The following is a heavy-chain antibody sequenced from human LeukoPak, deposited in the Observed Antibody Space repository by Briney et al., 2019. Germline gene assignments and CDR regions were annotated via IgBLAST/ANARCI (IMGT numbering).Heavy chain of an antibody. D-gene: IGHD2-15*01. CDR2: ISGSGGST. V-gene: IGHV3-23*01. J-gene: IGHJ3*02. CDR1: GFTFSSYA. CDR3: ATKDIVVVVAARAFDI. Sequence: GGSLRLSCAASGFTFSSYAMSWVRQAPGKGLEWVSAISGSGGSTYYADSVKGRFTIPRDNSKNTLYLQMNSLRAEDTAVYYCATKDIVVVVAARAFDIWGQGTMVTVSS.